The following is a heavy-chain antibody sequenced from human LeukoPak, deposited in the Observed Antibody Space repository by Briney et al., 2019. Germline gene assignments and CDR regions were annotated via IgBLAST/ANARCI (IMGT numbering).Heavy chain of an antibody. D-gene: IGHD3/OR15-3a*01. CDR2: IKSDGSET. J-gene: IGHJ4*02. V-gene: IGHV3-74*01. CDR3: ARVISYFDL. CDR1: GFTFSRHW. Sequence: GGSLRLSCAASGFTFSRHWMHWVRQGPGKGLEWVSRIKSDGSETQYADSVKGRFTISRDNAHNTLYLQMTSLRPEDTAVYYWARVISYFDLWGQGALVTASS.